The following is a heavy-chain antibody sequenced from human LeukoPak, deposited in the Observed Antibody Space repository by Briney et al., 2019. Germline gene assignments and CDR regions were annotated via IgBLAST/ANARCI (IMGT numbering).Heavy chain of an antibody. CDR2: TYYRSKWYT. V-gene: IGHV6-1*01. D-gene: IGHD6-19*01. J-gene: IGHJ4*02. CDR1: GDTVSSNTAA. Sequence: SQTLSLTCAISGDTVSSNTAAWIWIRQSPSRGLECLGRTYYRSKWYTEYAVSVKSRMTINADTSKNQFSLQLNSVTPEDMAVYYCARDRGASGWLDYWDQGALVTVSS. CDR3: ARDRGASGWLDY.